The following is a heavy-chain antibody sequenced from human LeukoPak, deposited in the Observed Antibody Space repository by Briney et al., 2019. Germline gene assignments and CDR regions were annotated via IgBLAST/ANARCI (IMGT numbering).Heavy chain of an antibody. Sequence: GGSLRLSCAASGFTFSSYAMSWVRQAPGMGLEWVSAISGSGGSTYYADSVKGRFTISRDNSENTLYLQMDSLRAEDTAVYYCARCSGGSCYYYFDYWGQGTLVTVSS. J-gene: IGHJ4*02. CDR3: ARCSGGSCYYYFDY. D-gene: IGHD2-15*01. CDR1: GFTFSSYA. CDR2: ISGSGGST. V-gene: IGHV3-23*01.